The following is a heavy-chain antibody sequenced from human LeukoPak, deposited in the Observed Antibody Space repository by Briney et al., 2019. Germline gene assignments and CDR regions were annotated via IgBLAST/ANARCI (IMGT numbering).Heavy chain of an antibody. J-gene: IGHJ5*02. V-gene: IGHV1-2*04. CDR2: INPNSGGT. D-gene: IGHD3-9*01. Sequence: ASVKVSCKASGYTFTCYYMHWVRQAPGQGLEWMGWINPNSGGTNYAQKFQGWVTMTRDTSISTAYMELSRLRSDDTAVYYCARGMREVYYDILTGQNWFDPWGQGTLVTVSS. CDR1: GYTFTCYY. CDR3: ARGMREVYYDILTGQNWFDP.